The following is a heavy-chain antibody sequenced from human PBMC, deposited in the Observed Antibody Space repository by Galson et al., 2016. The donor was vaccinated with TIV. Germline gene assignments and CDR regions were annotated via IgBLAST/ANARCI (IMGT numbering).Heavy chain of an antibody. Sequence: SLRLSCAGSGFTFGDYAVSWFRQAPGKGLEWAGLITNIASGGTTGYAASVKGRFTISRDDSKSVAYLQMNSLKTEDTALYYCTRGSLEPWGQGTLVSVSS. D-gene: IGHD1-1*01. CDR2: ITNIASGGTT. V-gene: IGHV3-49*03. CDR1: GFTFGDYA. J-gene: IGHJ5*02. CDR3: TRGSLEP.